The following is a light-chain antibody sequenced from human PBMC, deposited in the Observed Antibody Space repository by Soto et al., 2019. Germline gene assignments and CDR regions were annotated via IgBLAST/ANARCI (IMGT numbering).Light chain of an antibody. CDR3: CSYAGSYV. J-gene: IGLJ1*01. CDR1: NGDVGSYDL. CDR2: DVS. Sequence: QSALTQPASVSGSPGQSITISCTGTNGDVGSYDLVSWYQRYPGEAPKLIIYDVSKRPSGVPDRFSGSKSGNTASLTISGLQAEDEADYYCCSYAGSYVFGTGTQLTVL. V-gene: IGLV2-23*02.